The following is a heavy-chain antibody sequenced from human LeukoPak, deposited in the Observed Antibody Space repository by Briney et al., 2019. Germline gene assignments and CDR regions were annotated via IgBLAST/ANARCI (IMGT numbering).Heavy chain of an antibody. J-gene: IGHJ4*02. CDR3: ARVMFGAYGGFDY. CDR2: INPNSGGT. D-gene: IGHD3-3*02. V-gene: IGHV1-2*02. Sequence: RASVKVSCKASRYTFTGYYIHWVRQAPGQGLDWMGWINPNSGGTHYAQKFQGRVTMTRDTSISTAYMELDSLTSDDTALYYCARVMFGAYGGFDYWGQGTLVTVSS. CDR1: RYTFTGYY.